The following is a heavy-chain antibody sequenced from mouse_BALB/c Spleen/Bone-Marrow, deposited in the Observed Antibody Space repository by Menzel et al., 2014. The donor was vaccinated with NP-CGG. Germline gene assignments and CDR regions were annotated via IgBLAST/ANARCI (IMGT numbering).Heavy chain of an antibody. CDR2: INPDSSTI. CDR3: ARLGYGNSLAMDH. V-gene: IGHV4-1*02. J-gene: IGHJ4*01. Sequence: EVQPVESGGGLVQPGGSLKLSCAASGFDFSRYWMSWVRQAPGKGLEWIGEINPDSSTINYTPSLRDKFIISRDSAKNTLYLQMSKVRSEDTALYYCARLGYGNSLAMDHWGQGTSVTVSS. CDR1: GFDFSRYW. D-gene: IGHD2-10*02.